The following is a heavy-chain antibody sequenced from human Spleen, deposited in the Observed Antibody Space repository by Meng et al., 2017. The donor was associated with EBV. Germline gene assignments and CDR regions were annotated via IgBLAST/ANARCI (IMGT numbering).Heavy chain of an antibody. Sequence: EVQLVESGGALVRRGGSLGLSCAASGFNFRRYWMHWVRQVPGKGLEWVSRTNEDGGIINYADSVKGRFTISRDNTRNTLYLQMDSLRAEDTAVYFCSRDLVGSDDDWGQGTLVTVSS. V-gene: IGHV3-74*01. D-gene: IGHD6-25*01. CDR3: SRDLVGSDDD. J-gene: IGHJ4*02. CDR1: GFNFRRYW. CDR2: TNEDGGII.